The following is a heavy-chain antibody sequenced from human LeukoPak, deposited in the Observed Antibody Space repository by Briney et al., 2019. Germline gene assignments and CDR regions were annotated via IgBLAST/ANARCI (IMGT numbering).Heavy chain of an antibody. V-gene: IGHV4-59*01. D-gene: IGHD2-15*01. CDR1: GGSISSYY. J-gene: IGHJ3*02. CDR2: IYYSGST. CDR3: ARGVGRYCSGGSCYRGEGI. Sequence: PSETLSLTCTVSGGSISSYYWSWIRQPPGKGLEWIGYIYYSGSTNYNPPLKSRVTISVDTSKNQFSLKLSSVTAADTAVYYCARGVGRYCSGGSCYRGEGIWGQGTMVTVSS.